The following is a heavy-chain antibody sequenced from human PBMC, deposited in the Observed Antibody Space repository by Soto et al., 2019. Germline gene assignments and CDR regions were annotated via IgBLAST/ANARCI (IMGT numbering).Heavy chain of an antibody. D-gene: IGHD4-17*01. CDR2: ISYTGSA. CDR3: ARVNYGDYYYGMDV. Sequence: SETLSPTCTVSGGSITYSYWTWIRQPPGKGLEWIGYISYTGSANYNASLKSRLTISVDTSKNQFSLKLSSVTAADTALYYCARVNYGDYYYGMDVWGQGTTVTVSS. V-gene: IGHV4-59*01. CDR1: GGSITYSY. J-gene: IGHJ6*02.